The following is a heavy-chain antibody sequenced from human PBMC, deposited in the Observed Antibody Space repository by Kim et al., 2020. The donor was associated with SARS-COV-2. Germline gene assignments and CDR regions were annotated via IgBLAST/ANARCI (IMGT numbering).Heavy chain of an antibody. V-gene: IGHV3-23*01. D-gene: IGHD6-13*01. CDR3: AKDGRSHTPGY. CDR1: GFTFSTFD. CDR2: ISGSGTGT. Sequence: GGSLRLSCAVSGFTFSTFDMSWVRQAPGKGLEWVSGISGSGTGTYYADSVKGRFTVSRDNSKNTLYLQMSSLRADDTAIYYCAKDGRSHTPGYWGQGTLVTVSS. J-gene: IGHJ4*02.